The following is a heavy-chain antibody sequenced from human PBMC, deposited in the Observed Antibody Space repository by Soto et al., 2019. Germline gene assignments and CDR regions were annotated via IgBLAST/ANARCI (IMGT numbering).Heavy chain of an antibody. D-gene: IGHD1-26*01. CDR2: VYYSGTT. Sequence: SETLSLTCTVSGGSIRNGDYYWGWIRQPPGKGLEWIGYVYYSGTTYSHPSLNSRVSISVDTSENQFSLRLTSVTAADTAVYYCVTVNLVGAAYYFDYWGPGALVTVSS. CDR1: GGSIRNGDYY. CDR3: VTVNLVGAAYYFDY. V-gene: IGHV4-30-4*01. J-gene: IGHJ4*02.